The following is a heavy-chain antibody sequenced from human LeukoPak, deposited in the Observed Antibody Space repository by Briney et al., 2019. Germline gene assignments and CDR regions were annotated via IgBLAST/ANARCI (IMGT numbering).Heavy chain of an antibody. CDR1: GFTFSNYA. CDR3: AKDSSGSYYGFDY. J-gene: IGHJ4*02. D-gene: IGHD1-26*01. V-gene: IGHV3-23*01. Sequence: GGSLRLSCAASGFTFSNYAMSWVGQAPGKGLELVSTISGTGGSTYYADSVKGSFTISRDNSKSTVYLQMDSLRADDTAVYYCAKDSSGSYYGFDYWGQGTLVTVSS. CDR2: ISGTGGST.